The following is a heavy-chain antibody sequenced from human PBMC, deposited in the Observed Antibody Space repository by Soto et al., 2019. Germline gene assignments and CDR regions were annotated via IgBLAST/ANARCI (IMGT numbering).Heavy chain of an antibody. J-gene: IGHJ4*02. CDR1: VFTFSTSW. Sequence: LRLSFAASVFTFSTSWMDWVRQTPGKGLEWVANINPDGSAKNYVDSVKGRFTISRDNAKNSLFLQMSSLTAEDSGLYFCSRYLDFWGQGTLVTVSS. V-gene: IGHV3-7*01. CDR3: SRYLDF. CDR2: INPDGSAK.